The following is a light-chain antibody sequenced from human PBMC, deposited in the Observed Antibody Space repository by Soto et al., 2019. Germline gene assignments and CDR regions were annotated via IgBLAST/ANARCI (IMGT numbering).Light chain of an antibody. Sequence: ESVLTQSPGTLSLSPGERATLSCRASQSVSSNHLAWYQQKRGQPPRLLIYGASSSATGTPGRFSGSGSGTDFTLTITRLEPEDFAVYYCQQYGSSPQTFGQGTKVEIK. J-gene: IGKJ1*01. CDR2: GAS. CDR3: QQYGSSPQT. CDR1: QSVSSNH. V-gene: IGKV3-20*01.